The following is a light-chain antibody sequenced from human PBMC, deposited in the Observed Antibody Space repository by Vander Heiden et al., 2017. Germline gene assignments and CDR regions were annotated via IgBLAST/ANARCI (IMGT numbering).Light chain of an antibody. V-gene: IGLV2-14*01. J-gene: IGLJ2*01. CDR1: SSDIGAYNY. CDR2: AVT. CDR3: SSYTTSITVI. Sequence: QSALTQPASVSGSPGQSITISCPGTSSDIGAYNYVSWYQQHPGKAPKLIIFAVTRRPSGVSDRFSGSKSGTTASLIISGLQAEDEADYYCSSYTTSITVIFGGGTKLTVL.